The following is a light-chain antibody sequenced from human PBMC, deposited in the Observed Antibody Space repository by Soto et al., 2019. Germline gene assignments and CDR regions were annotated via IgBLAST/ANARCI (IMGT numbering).Light chain of an antibody. J-gene: IGKJ1*01. Sequence: IHLTLSPSSLSASVGYRVTITCQASRGISSYLAWYQQKPGKAPKLLVYSASTLQSGVPSRFSGSGYGTEFTLTISSLQTDDFATYYCQHYNSYSEAFGQGTKVDIK. V-gene: IGKV1-9*01. CDR3: QHYNSYSEA. CDR2: SAS. CDR1: RGISSY.